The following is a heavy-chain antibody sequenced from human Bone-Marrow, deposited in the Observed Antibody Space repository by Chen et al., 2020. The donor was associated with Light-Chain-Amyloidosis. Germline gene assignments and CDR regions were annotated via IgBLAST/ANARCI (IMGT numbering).Heavy chain of an antibody. CDR2: IYYSGRT. Sequence: QLQLQESGPGLVKPSETLSLTCTVSGGSLSSSSYYWGWIRQPPGTGLEWIGSIYYSGRTYYNPPLKSRVTISVDTSKNQFSLKLSSVTAADTAVYYCARDPYDYVWGSYRPNNNWFDPWGQGTLVTVSS. D-gene: IGHD3-16*02. J-gene: IGHJ5*02. CDR3: ARDPYDYVWGSYRPNNNWFDP. CDR1: GGSLSSSSYY. V-gene: IGHV4-39*07.